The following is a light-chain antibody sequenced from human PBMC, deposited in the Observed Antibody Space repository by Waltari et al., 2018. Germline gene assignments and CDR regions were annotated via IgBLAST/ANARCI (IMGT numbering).Light chain of an antibody. Sequence: QSVLTQPPSASGTPGQRVTISCSGSSSNIGSNHVYWYQQLPGMAPTLLIYRNDRRPSGVPDRFSGSKSGSSASLAISGLRSEDEADYYCGAWDDSLSGHYVFGTGTKVTVL. CDR3: GAWDDSLSGHYV. CDR1: SSNIGSNH. CDR2: RND. J-gene: IGLJ1*01. V-gene: IGLV1-47*01.